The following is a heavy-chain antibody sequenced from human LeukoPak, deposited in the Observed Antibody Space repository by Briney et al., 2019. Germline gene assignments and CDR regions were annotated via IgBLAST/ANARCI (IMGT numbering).Heavy chain of an antibody. J-gene: IGHJ4*02. CDR3: AGRPDCSGGSCYSAAAVDY. CDR1: GGSISSYY. CDR2: IYYSGST. V-gene: IGHV4-59*01. Sequence: SETLSLTCTVSGGSISSYYWSWIRQPPGKGLEWIGYIYYSGSTNYNPSLKSRVTISVDTSKNQFSLKLSSVTAADTAVYYCAGRPDCSGGSCYSAAAVDYWGQGTLVTVSS. D-gene: IGHD2-15*01.